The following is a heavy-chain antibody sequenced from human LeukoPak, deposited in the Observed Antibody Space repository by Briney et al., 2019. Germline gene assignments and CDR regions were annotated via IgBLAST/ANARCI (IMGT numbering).Heavy chain of an antibody. CDR1: GFTFSSYA. D-gene: IGHD6-13*01. CDR2: ISSSGSTI. Sequence: PGGSLRLSCAASGFTFSSYAMSWVRQAPGKGLEWVSYISSSGSTIYYADSVKGRFTISRDNAKNSLYLQMNSLRAEDTAVYYCARDGGQEQQLVREDGMDVWGQGTTVTVSS. CDR3: ARDGGQEQQLVREDGMDV. V-gene: IGHV3-48*04. J-gene: IGHJ6*02.